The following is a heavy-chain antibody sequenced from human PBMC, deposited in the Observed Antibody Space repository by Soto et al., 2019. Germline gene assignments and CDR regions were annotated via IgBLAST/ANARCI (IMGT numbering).Heavy chain of an antibody. CDR2: ISGSGGST. CDR1: GFTFSSYA. V-gene: IGHV3-23*01. CDR3: ARLYGDRYWYFDL. Sequence: GGSLRLSCAASGFTFSSYAMSWVRQAPGKGLEWVSAISGSGGSTYYADSVKGRFTISRDNSKNTLYLQMNSLRAEDTAVYYCARLYGDRYWYFDLWGRGTLVTVSS. D-gene: IGHD4-17*01. J-gene: IGHJ2*01.